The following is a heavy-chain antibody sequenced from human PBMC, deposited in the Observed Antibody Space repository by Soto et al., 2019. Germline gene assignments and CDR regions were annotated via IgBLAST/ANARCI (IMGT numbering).Heavy chain of an antibody. CDR3: ARDRDITIFGVVTQWLYYMDV. V-gene: IGHV3-21*01. D-gene: IGHD3-3*01. CDR1: GFTFSSYS. CDR2: ISSSSSYI. Sequence: GGSLRLSCAASGFTFSSYSMNWVRQAPGKGLEWVSSISSSSSYIYYADSVKGRFTISRDNAKNSLYLQMNSLRAEDTAVYYCARDRDITIFGVVTQWLYYMDVWGKGTTVTVSS. J-gene: IGHJ6*03.